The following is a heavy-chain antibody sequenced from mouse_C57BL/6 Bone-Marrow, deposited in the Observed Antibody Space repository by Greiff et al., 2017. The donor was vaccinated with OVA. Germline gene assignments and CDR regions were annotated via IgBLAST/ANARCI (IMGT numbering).Heavy chain of an antibody. D-gene: IGHD1-1*01. CDR2: ISYDGSN. Sequence: EVQLQQSGPGLVKPSQSLSLTCSVTGYSITSGYYWNWIRQFPGNKLEWMGYISYDGSNNYNPSLKNRISITRETSKNLFFLKLNSVTSEDTATYYCASTVPFAYWGQGTLVTVSA. V-gene: IGHV3-6*01. CDR3: ASTVPFAY. J-gene: IGHJ3*01. CDR1: GYSITSGYY.